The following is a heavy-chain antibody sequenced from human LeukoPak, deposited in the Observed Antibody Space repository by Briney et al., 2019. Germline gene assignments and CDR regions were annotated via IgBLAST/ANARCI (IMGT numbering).Heavy chain of an antibody. V-gene: IGHV1-69*04. D-gene: IGHD3-10*01. Sequence: WASVKVSCKASGGTFSSYAISWVRQAPGQGLEWMGRIIPILGIANYARKFQGRVTITADKSTSTAYMELSSLRSEDTAVYYCASWVGSGSYLDWGQGTLVTVSS. J-gene: IGHJ4*02. CDR1: GGTFSSYA. CDR3: ASWVGSGSYLD. CDR2: IIPILGIA.